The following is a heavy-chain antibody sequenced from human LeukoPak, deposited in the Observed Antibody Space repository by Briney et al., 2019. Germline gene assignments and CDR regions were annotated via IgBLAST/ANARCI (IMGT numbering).Heavy chain of an antibody. Sequence: ASVKVSCKASGYTFTSYGISWVRQAPGQGLEWMGWISAYNGNTNYAQKLQGRVTMTTDTSTSTDYMELRSLRSDDTAVYYCARIREWASTVGAFDYWGQGALVTVSS. J-gene: IGHJ4*01. V-gene: IGHV1-18*01. CDR3: ARIREWASTVGAFDY. CDR2: ISAYNGNT. D-gene: IGHD4-23*01. CDR1: GYTFTSYG.